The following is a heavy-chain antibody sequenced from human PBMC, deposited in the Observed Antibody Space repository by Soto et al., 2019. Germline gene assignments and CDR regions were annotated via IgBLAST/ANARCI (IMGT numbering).Heavy chain of an antibody. V-gene: IGHV4-4*07. CDR3: AREGRGSYYADY. CDR2: IYISGTT. D-gene: IGHD1-26*01. J-gene: IGHJ4*02. CDR1: GVSISTYW. Sequence: SAEPLSLTCTVSGVSISTYWWSWIRQSSGKGLEWIGRIYISGTTNYNPSLNSRVTMSVDTSKSQFSLRLSSVTAADSAIYYCAREGRGSYYADYWGRGILVTVS.